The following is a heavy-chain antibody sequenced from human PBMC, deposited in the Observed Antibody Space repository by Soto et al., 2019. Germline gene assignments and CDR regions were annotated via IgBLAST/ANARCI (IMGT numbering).Heavy chain of an antibody. CDR2: IYYSGST. J-gene: IGHJ4*02. CDR1: GGSISSYY. V-gene: IGHV4-59*01. Sequence: SETLSLTCTVSGGSISSYYWSWIRQPPGKGLEWIGYIYYSGSTNYNPSLKSRVTISVDTSKNQFSLKLSSVTAADTAVYYCARTTNYGDYVVDYWGQGTLVTVSS. D-gene: IGHD4-17*01. CDR3: ARTTNYGDYVVDY.